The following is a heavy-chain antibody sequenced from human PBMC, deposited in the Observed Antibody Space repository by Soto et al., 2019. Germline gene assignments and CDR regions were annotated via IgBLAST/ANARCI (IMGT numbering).Heavy chain of an antibody. J-gene: IGHJ4*02. D-gene: IGHD5-12*01. CDR3: ARDLRFPIKGGYYFDY. CDR1: GGTFSSYA. V-gene: IGHV1-69*12. Sequence: QVQLVQSGAEVKKPGSSVKVSCKASGGTFSSYAISWVRQAPGQGLEWMGGIIPIFGTANYAQKFQGRVTITADESTSTAYMELSSLRSEDTAVYYCARDLRFPIKGGYYFDYWGQGTLVTVSS. CDR2: IIPIFGTA.